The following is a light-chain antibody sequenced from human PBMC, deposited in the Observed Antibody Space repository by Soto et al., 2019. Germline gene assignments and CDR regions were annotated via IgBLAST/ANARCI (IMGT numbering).Light chain of an antibody. J-gene: IGLJ1*01. CDR3: GSWDSSLSAYV. V-gene: IGLV1-51*01. Sequence: QSVLTQPPSVSAAPGQKVTISCSGSSSNIGGNSVSWYQQLPGTAPKLLIYDDNKRPSGIPDRFSGSKSGTSATLGITGLQTGDEADYYCGSWDSSLSAYVFGTWPKLTVL. CDR1: SSNIGGNS. CDR2: DDN.